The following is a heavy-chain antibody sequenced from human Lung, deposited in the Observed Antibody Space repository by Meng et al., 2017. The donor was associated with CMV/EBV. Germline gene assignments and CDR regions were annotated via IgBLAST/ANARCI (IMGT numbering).Heavy chain of an antibody. CDR2: IYHSGST. Sequence: QGQLQEVGPGRDTPSGLLSLTCAVSGGSISSSKWWRWVRQPPGKGLEWIGEIYHSGSTNYTPSIKSRVTISVDKSKNQFPLNLSSVTAADTAVYYCARVGQWLPIDYWGQGTLVTVSS. CDR3: ARVGQWLPIDY. V-gene: IGHV4-4*02. J-gene: IGHJ4*02. D-gene: IGHD6-19*01. CDR1: GGSISSSKW.